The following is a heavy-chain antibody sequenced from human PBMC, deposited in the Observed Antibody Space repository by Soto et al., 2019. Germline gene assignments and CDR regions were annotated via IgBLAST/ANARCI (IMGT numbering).Heavy chain of an antibody. D-gene: IGHD3-22*01. J-gene: IGHJ4*02. V-gene: IGHV3-53*01. CDR2: IYSGGST. CDR1: GFTVSSNY. Sequence: LRLSCAASGFTVSSNYMSWVRQAPGKGLEWVSVIYSGGSTYYADSVKGRFTISRDNSKNTLYLQMNSLRAEDTAVYYCARDSHYYDSSGRQYYFDYWGQGTLVTVSS. CDR3: ARDSHYYDSSGRQYYFDY.